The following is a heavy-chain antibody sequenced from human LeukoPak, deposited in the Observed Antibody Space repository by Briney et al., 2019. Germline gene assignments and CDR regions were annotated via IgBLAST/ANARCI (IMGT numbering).Heavy chain of an antibody. D-gene: IGHD1-7*01. V-gene: IGHV3-15*04. CDR1: GFTFSNAW. CDR3: TTDEDWNYARKDV. J-gene: IGHJ6*02. CDR2: IVSKIDGGTT. Sequence: GGSLRVSCAASGFTFSNAWMSWVRQVPGKGLEWVGQIVSKIDGGTTDYAAPVKGRFTISRDDSKSTLYLQMNSLKIEDTAVYYCTTDEDWNYARKDVWGQGATVIVSS.